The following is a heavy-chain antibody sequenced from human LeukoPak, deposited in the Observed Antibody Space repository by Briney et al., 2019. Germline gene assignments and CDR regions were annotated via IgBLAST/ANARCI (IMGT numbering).Heavy chain of an antibody. CDR2: IYTGGST. Sequence: PGGSLRLSCAASGFTVSSNYMSWVRQAPGKGLEWVSVIYTGGSTYYADSVKGRFTISRDNAKNSLYLQMNSLRAEDTAVYYCARDHRLYDILTGYRDYYYGMDVWGQGGTVTVSS. D-gene: IGHD3-9*01. CDR3: ARDHRLYDILTGYRDYYYGMDV. J-gene: IGHJ6*01. V-gene: IGHV3-53*01. CDR1: GFTVSSNY.